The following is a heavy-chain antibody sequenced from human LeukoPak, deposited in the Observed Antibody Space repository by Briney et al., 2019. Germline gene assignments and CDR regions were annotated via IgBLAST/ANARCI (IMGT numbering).Heavy chain of an antibody. Sequence: ASVKGSCKASGYTFTDYYIIWVRHAPGQGLEWMGWINPNSGGTKYAQKFQGRVTMTRDTSISTAYMELSRLRSDDTAVYYCARYGSWFDPWGQGSLVTVSS. D-gene: IGHD4-17*01. CDR3: ARYGSWFDP. CDR2: INPNSGGT. J-gene: IGHJ5*02. CDR1: GYTFTDYY. V-gene: IGHV1-2*02.